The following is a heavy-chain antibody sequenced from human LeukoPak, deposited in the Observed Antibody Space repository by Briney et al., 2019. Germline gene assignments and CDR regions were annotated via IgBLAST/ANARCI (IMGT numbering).Heavy chain of an antibody. D-gene: IGHD3-10*01. CDR1: GFTFSSYW. J-gene: IGHJ3*02. V-gene: IGHV3-7*01. Sequence: PGGSLRLSCAASGFTFSSYWMSWVRQAPGKGLEWVANIKQDGSEKYYVDSVKGRFTISRDNAKNSFYLQLNSLRVGDTAVYYCAREGSGEFADIWGQGTLVTVSS. CDR3: AREGSGEFADI. CDR2: IKQDGSEK.